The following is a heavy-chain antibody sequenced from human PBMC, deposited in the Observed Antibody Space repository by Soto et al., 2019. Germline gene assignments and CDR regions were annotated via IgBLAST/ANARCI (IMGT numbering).Heavy chain of an antibody. CDR1: GYSFSTHA. Sequence: ASVKVSCKASGYSFSTHAMHWVRQAPGQGLEWVGWINSVNDHTIYSEKFQGRVTITSDTSATTAHMELSSLTSEDTAVYYCARVTGYYAPDYWGQGTLVTVSS. J-gene: IGHJ4*02. CDR2: INSVNDHT. CDR3: ARVTGYYAPDY. D-gene: IGHD3-9*01. V-gene: IGHV1-3*01.